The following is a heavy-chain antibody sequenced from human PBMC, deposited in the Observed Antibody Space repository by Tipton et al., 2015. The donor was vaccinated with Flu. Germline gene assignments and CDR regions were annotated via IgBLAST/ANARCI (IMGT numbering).Heavy chain of an antibody. CDR1: GGSFSGYY. V-gene: IGHV4-34*01. CDR2: INHSGST. CDR3: ARHEEGSGTAKLKYYYMDV. D-gene: IGHD3-10*01. J-gene: IGHJ6*03. Sequence: TLSLTCAVYGGSFSGYYWSWIRQPPGKGLEWIGEINHSGSTNYNPSLRSRVTISVDTSKNQFSLKLSSVTAADTAVYYCARHEEGSGTAKLKYYYMDVWGKGTTVTVSS.